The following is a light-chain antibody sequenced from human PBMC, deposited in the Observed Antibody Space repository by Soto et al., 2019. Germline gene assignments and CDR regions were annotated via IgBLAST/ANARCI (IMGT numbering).Light chain of an antibody. CDR3: QQRSNWPRT. Sequence: EIVLTQSPATLSLSPGERATLSCRASQSVSSYLAWYQQKPGQAPRLLIYDASNRATGIPARFSGSGSGTDFTLTISSVEPDDSAVYYCQQRSNWPRTFGQGTKLEIK. CDR2: DAS. CDR1: QSVSSY. J-gene: IGKJ2*01. V-gene: IGKV3-11*01.